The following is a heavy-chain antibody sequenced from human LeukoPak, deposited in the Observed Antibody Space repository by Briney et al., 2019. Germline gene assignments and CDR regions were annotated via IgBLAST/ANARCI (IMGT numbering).Heavy chain of an antibody. V-gene: IGHV1-8*01. D-gene: IGHD5-18*01. CDR2: MNPNSGNT. CDR3: AREDSYGYVLDY. J-gene: IGHJ4*02. Sequence: ASVTVSCKASGYTFTSYDINWVRQATGQGLEWMGWMNPNSGNTGYAQKFQGRVTMTRNTSISTAYMELSSLRSEDTAVYYCAREDSYGYVLDYWGQGTLVTVSS. CDR1: GYTFTSYD.